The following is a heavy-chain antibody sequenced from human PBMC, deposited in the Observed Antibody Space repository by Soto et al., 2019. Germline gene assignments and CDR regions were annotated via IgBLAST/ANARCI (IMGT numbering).Heavy chain of an antibody. D-gene: IGHD1-20*01. Sequence: QVQLVQSGAEVKKPGASVKVSCKASGYTFTSYAMHWVRQAPGQRLEWMGWINAGNGNTKYSQKFQGRVTITRDTSASTTYMELSSLRSEDTAVYDWARSITLAGDYWGQGTLVTVSS. CDR2: INAGNGNT. CDR1: GYTFTSYA. V-gene: IGHV1-3*01. CDR3: ARSITLAGDY. J-gene: IGHJ4*02.